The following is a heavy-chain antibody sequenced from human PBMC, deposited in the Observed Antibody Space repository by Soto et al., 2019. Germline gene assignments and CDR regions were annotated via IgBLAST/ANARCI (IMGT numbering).Heavy chain of an antibody. J-gene: IGHJ4*02. Sequence: SVKVSCKASGGTFSSYAISWVRQAPGQGLEWMGGIIPIFGTANYAQKFQGRVTITADKSTSTAYMELSSLRSEDTAVHYCARLMATVNPYFDYWGQGTLVTVSS. CDR2: IIPIFGTA. V-gene: IGHV1-69*06. CDR1: GGTFSSYA. D-gene: IGHD4-4*01. CDR3: ARLMATVNPYFDY.